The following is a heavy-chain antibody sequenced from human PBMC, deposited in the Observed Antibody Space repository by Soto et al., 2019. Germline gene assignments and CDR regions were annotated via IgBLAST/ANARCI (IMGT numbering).Heavy chain of an antibody. V-gene: IGHV3-23*01. CDR2: LSGSGTST. D-gene: IGHD6-19*01. J-gene: IGHJ4*02. CDR1: GFSFVNYA. CDR3: AKATTNGGWFNPFDS. Sequence: EVQLLESGRGLVQPGGSLRLSCAASGFSFVNYAMNWVRQAPGKGLEWVSGLSGSGTSTYYADSVKGRFTISRDNSRDTLFLQMNSLTADDTAVYYCAKATTNGGWFNPFDSWGQGALVTVSS.